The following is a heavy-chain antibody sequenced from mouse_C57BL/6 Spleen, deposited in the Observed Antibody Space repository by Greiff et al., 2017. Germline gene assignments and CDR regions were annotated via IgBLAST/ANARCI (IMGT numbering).Heavy chain of an antibody. D-gene: IGHD3-3*01. CDR2: ISYDGSN. J-gene: IGHJ4*01. CDR3: ARDRGTYYAMDY. V-gene: IGHV3-6*01. Sequence: EVQRVESGPGLVKPSQSLSLTCSVTGYSITSGYYWNWIRQFPGNKLEWMGYISYDGSNNYNPSLKNRISITRDTSKNQFFLKLNSVTTEDTATYYCARDRGTYYAMDYWGQGTSVTVSS. CDR1: GYSITSGYY.